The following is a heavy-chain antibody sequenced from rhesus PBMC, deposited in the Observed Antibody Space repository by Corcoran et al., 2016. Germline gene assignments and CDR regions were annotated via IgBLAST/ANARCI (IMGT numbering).Heavy chain of an antibody. D-gene: IGHD3-3*01. V-gene: IGHV4-173*01. J-gene: IGHJ4*01. CDR3: ARARYYNFWSAYYHLDY. CDR1: GGSIRSDY. CDR2: VSGSRGMY. Sequence: QLQLQESGPGLVRASETLSLTFAFPGGSIRSDYWSWVRQSPGRGLVWFGRVSGSRGMYEYNPSLNSRVTISTATARSQFSLKMRSVTAADTAGYYCARARYYNFWSAYYHLDYWGQGVLVTVSS.